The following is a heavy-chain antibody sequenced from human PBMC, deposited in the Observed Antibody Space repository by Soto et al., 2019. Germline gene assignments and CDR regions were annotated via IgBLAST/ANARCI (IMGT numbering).Heavy chain of an antibody. Sequence: PWETLSLTCAVSGGSIGSCGYSWSWVRRPPRKGLEWIGYIYHSGSTYYNPSLKSRVTISVDRSKNQFSLKLSSVTAADTAVYYCARADMGYYDSSRYDYWGQATLVTVSS. V-gene: IGHV4-30-2*01. CDR3: ARADMGYYDSSRYDY. CDR2: IYHSGST. CDR1: GGSIGSCGYS. J-gene: IGHJ4*02. D-gene: IGHD3-22*01.